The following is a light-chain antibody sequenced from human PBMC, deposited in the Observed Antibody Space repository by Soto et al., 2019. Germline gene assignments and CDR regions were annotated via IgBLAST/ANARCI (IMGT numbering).Light chain of an antibody. CDR1: QSIDSW. V-gene: IGKV1-5*03. Sequence: DIQMTQSPSTLSASVGDRVTITCRASQSIDSWLAWYQQKPGKAPNLLIYKASSLESGVPSRFRGSGSGTEFTLTISSLQPDDFATYYCQQYNSYSSGTFGQGTKVDIK. J-gene: IGKJ1*01. CDR2: KAS. CDR3: QQYNSYSSGT.